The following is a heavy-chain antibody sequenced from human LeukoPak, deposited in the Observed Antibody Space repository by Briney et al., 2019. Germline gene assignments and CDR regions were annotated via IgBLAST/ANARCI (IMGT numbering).Heavy chain of an antibody. J-gene: IGHJ4*02. Sequence: GGSLRLSCAASGFTFSRYWMSWVRQAPGKGLEWVSAISGSGGSTYYADSVKGRFTISRDNSKNTLYLQMNSLRAEDTAVYYCAKDLTVTTIPYYFDYWGQGTLVTVSS. CDR2: ISGSGGST. V-gene: IGHV3-23*01. CDR1: GFTFSRYW. CDR3: AKDLTVTTIPYYFDY. D-gene: IGHD4-17*01.